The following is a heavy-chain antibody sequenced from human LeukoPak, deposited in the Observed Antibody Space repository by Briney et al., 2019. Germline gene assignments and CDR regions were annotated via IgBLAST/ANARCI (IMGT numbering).Heavy chain of an antibody. Sequence: SETLSLTCTVSGGSISSSSYYWGWIRQPPGKGLEWIGSIYYSGSTYYNPSLESRVTISVDTSKNQFSLKLSSVTAADTAVYYCASIRGVNLDYWGQGTLVTVSS. CDR2: IYYSGST. D-gene: IGHD3-10*01. V-gene: IGHV4-39*01. CDR3: ASIRGVNLDY. CDR1: GGSISSSSYY. J-gene: IGHJ4*02.